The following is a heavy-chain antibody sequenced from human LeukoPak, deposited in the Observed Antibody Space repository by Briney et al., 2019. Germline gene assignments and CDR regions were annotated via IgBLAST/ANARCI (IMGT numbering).Heavy chain of an antibody. J-gene: IGHJ6*02. D-gene: IGHD3-22*01. Sequence: SETLSLTCTVSGGSISSSRYYWGWIRQPPGKGLEWIGSIYYSGDTYNNPSLKSRVTISVDRSKNTFSLKLSSVTAADTAVYYCARDDYDTSGYYLGGSAYYYYYGMDVWGQGTTVTVSS. CDR2: IYYSGDT. CDR1: GGSISSSRYY. CDR3: ARDDYDTSGYYLGGSAYYYYYGMDV. V-gene: IGHV4-39*02.